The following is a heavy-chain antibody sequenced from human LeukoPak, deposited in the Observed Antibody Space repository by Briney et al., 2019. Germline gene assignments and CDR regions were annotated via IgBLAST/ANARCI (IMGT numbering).Heavy chain of an antibody. Sequence: SETLSLTCTISGSSITSVSHYWGWIRQPPGKGLEWIGDIYYTGSTYYSPSLRSRVTMSVHTSENQFSLRLNSVTAVDMAVYYCARRWGNIVGVTYEYWGQGALVTVSS. D-gene: IGHD3-16*01. CDR1: GSSITSVSHY. V-gene: IGHV4-39*01. CDR3: ARRWGNIVGVTYEY. J-gene: IGHJ4*02. CDR2: IYYTGST.